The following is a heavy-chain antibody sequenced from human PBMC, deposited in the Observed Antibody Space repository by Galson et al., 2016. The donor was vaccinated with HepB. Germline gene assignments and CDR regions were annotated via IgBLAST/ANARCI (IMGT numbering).Heavy chain of an antibody. Sequence: SLRLSCATSGFIFNDSAIHWVRQASGKGLEWLGHVRSKPNNYATAYAASVKGRFTISRDDSKDTAYLEMKSLKTEDTAVYYCARPSLAGSLDYWGQGTRVTVSS. CDR3: ARPSLAGSLDY. J-gene: IGHJ4*02. CDR1: GFIFNDSA. CDR2: VRSKPNNYAT. V-gene: IGHV3-73*01.